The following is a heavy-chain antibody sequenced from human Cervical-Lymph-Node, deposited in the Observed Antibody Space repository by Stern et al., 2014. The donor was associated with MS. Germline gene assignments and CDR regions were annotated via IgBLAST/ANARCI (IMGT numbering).Heavy chain of an antibody. V-gene: IGHV4-59*01. D-gene: IGHD1-26*01. Sequence: QVQLQESGPGLVKPSETVSLTCTVSGGSMSSKYWNWIRQPPGKGLEWIGYIYSDGSPNYNPSLKSRVIISLDTSTNQFSLRLTSVTAADTAVYYCARVTGRGTRQNWFDSWGQGTLVTVSS. J-gene: IGHJ5*01. CDR2: IYSDGSP. CDR1: GGSMSSKY. CDR3: ARVTGRGTRQNWFDS.